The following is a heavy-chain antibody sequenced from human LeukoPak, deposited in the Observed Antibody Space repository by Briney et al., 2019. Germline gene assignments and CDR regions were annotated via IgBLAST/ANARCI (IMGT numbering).Heavy chain of an antibody. D-gene: IGHD3/OR15-3a*01. CDR2: IKQDGSEK. Sequence: GGSLRLSCAASGFTFSSYWMSWVRQAPGKGLEWVANIKQDGSEKYYVDSVKGRFTISRDNAKNSLYLQMNSLRAEDTAVYYCARDPSEDWLLKWSATAFDYWGQGTLVTVSS. CDR3: ARDPSEDWLLKWSATAFDY. V-gene: IGHV3-7*01. CDR1: GFTFSSYW. J-gene: IGHJ4*02.